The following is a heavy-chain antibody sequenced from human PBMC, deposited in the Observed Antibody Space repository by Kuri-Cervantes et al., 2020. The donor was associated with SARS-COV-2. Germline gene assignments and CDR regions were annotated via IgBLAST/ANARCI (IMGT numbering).Heavy chain of an antibody. D-gene: IGHD2-2*01. Sequence: ASVKVSCKASGYTFTSYGISWVRQAPGQGLEWMGWISAYNGNTNYAQKLQGRVTMTTDTSTSTAYMELRSLRSDDTAVYYCARVGPVVPAAMDWFAPWGQGTQVPVAS. J-gene: IGHJ5*02. CDR2: ISAYNGNT. CDR3: ARVGPVVPAAMDWFAP. V-gene: IGHV1-18*01. CDR1: GYTFTSYG.